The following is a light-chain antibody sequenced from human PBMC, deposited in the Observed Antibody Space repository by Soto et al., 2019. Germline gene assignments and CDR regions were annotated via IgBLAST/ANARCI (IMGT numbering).Light chain of an antibody. CDR3: CSYAGIHTYV. Sequence: QSALTQPRSVSGSPGQSVTISCTGTSRDLGGFDYVSWYQQHPGKVPTLIMYDVAQRPSGVPERFSGFKSGNTASLTISGLDPGDEADYYCCSYAGIHTYVFGTGTKLTVL. CDR1: SRDLGGFDY. V-gene: IGLV2-11*01. J-gene: IGLJ1*01. CDR2: DVA.